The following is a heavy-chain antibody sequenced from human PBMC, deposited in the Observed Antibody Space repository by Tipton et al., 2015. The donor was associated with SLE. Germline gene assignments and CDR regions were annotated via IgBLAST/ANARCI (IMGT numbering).Heavy chain of an antibody. CDR3: ARGVSGYFHYCYMDV. CDR2: INHGGST. CDR1: GGSLSGYS. V-gene: IGHV4-34*01. Sequence: TLSLTCAVYGGSLSGYSWSWIRQPPGKGLEWIGEINHGGSTNYNPSLKSRVAISLDTPKNQFSLRRSSVTAADTAVYYCARGVSGYFHYCYMDVWGRGTTVTISS. D-gene: IGHD3-10*01. J-gene: IGHJ6*03.